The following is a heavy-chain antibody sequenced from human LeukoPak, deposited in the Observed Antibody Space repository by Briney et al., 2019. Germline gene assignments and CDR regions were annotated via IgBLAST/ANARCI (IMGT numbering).Heavy chain of an antibody. Sequence: SETLSLTCTVSGGPIRGSSSYWGWIRQPPGKGLQWIGSIYYSGSTYYNPSLKSRVTISVDMSINQFSLKLSSVTAADTAVYYCARRGITMVRGVINYFDYWGQGTLVTVSS. CDR3: ARRGITMVRGVINYFDY. CDR2: IYYSGST. V-gene: IGHV4-39*01. CDR1: GGPIRGSSSY. D-gene: IGHD3-10*01. J-gene: IGHJ4*02.